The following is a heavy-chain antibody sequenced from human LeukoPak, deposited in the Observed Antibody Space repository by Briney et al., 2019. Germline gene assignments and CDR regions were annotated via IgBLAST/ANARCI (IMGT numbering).Heavy chain of an antibody. D-gene: IGHD3-3*01. CDR1: GFTFSSYA. CDR3: ASSNGISTLKGYFDY. CDR2: ISYDGSNK. V-gene: IGHV3-30*04. Sequence: PGGSLRLSCAASGFTFSSYAMHWVRQAPGKGLEWVAVISYDGSNKYYADSVKGRFTISRDNSKNTLYLQMNSLRAEDTAVYYCASSNGISTLKGYFDYWGQGTLVTVSS. J-gene: IGHJ4*02.